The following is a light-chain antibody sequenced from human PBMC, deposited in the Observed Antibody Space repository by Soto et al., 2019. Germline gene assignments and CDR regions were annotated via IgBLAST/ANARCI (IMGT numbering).Light chain of an antibody. J-gene: IGLJ1*01. CDR1: SSNIGNNY. V-gene: IGLV1-51*01. CDR3: GTWDSSLSATYV. Sequence: QSVLTQPPSWSAAPGQKVTISCSGSSSNIGNNYVSWYQQLPGTAPKLLIYDNNKRPSGIPDRFSGSKSGTSATLGITGLQTGDEADYYCGTWDSSLSATYVFGTGTKVTVL. CDR2: DNN.